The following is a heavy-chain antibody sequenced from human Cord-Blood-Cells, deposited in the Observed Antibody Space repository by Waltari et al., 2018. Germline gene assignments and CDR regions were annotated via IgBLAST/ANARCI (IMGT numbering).Heavy chain of an antibody. CDR3: ARVGGSYYAFDI. J-gene: IGHJ3*02. Sequence: QVQLVQSGAEVKKPGSSVKVSCKASGGTFSSYAISWVRQAPGQGLEWMGGIIPIVGIANYAQKFQGRVTITGAESTSTAYMELSRLRSEDTAVYYCARVGGSYYAFDIWGQGTMVTVSS. V-gene: IGHV1-69*12. CDR2: IIPIVGIA. D-gene: IGHD1-26*01. CDR1: GGTFSSYA.